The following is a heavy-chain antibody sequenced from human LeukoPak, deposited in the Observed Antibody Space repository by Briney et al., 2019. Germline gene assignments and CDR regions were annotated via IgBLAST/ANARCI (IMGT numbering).Heavy chain of an antibody. Sequence: SETLSLTFAVYGGSFSGYYWSWIRQPPGKGLEWIGEINHSGSTNYNPSLKSRVTISVDTSKNQFSLKLSSVTAADTAVYYCARSPSSFGYWGQGTLVTVSS. V-gene: IGHV4-34*01. CDR1: GGSFSGYY. D-gene: IGHD6-13*01. CDR3: ARSPSSFGY. J-gene: IGHJ4*02. CDR2: INHSGST.